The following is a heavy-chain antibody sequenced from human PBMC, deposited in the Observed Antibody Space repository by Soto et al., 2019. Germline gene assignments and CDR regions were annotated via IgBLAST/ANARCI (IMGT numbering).Heavy chain of an antibody. Sequence: GGSLRVSCAASGFTFSSYAMSWGRQAPWKGLEWVSAISGSGGSTYYADSVKGRFTISRDNSKNTLYLQMNSLRAEDTAVYYCAKDPEQYDFWSCYCVRLPRNDYWGQGSLVTVS. CDR3: AKDPEQYDFWSCYCVRLPRNDY. CDR1: GFTFSSYA. V-gene: IGHV3-23*01. J-gene: IGHJ4*02. CDR2: ISGSGGST. D-gene: IGHD3-3*01.